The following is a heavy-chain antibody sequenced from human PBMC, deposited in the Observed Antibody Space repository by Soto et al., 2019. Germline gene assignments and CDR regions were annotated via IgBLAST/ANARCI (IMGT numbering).Heavy chain of an antibody. CDR3: ARGSAYSDYAPKY. CDR2: VSGTGGSA. V-gene: IGHV3-23*01. J-gene: IGHJ4*02. Sequence: EVQLLESGGGLVRPGGSLRLSCAASGFTFSSYAMTWVRQAPGKGLEWVSGVSGTGGSAYYADSVKGRFTISRDKSTNPVYLLLNSRRAEDTAVYYCARGSAYSDYAPKYGGQETLVTVSS. D-gene: IGHD4-17*01. CDR1: GFTFSSYA.